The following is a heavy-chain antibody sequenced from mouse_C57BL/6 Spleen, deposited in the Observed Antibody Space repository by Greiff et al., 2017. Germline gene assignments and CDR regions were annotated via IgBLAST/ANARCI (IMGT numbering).Heavy chain of an antibody. CDR3: ARWPYDHENFDV. J-gene: IGHJ1*03. CDR1: GYSFTGYF. Sequence: VQLKQSGPELVKPGDSVKISCKASGYSFTGYFMNWVMQSHGKSLEWIGRINPYNGDTFYNQKFKGKATLTVDKSSSTAHMELRSLTSEDSAVYYCARWPYDHENFDVWGTGTTVTVSS. D-gene: IGHD2-3*01. CDR2: INPYNGDT. V-gene: IGHV1-20*01.